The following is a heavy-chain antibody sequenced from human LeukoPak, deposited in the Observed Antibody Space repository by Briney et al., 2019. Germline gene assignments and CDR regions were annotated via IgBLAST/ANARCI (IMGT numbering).Heavy chain of an antibody. V-gene: IGHV3-30*18. J-gene: IGHJ4*02. CDR2: ISSDGSNK. CDR1: GFTLSTYG. Sequence: PGRSLRLSCAASGFTLSTYGMHWVRLAPGKGLEWVAVISSDGSNKFYADSVEGQFTISRDGSKNTLYLQMNSLRPDDTAVYFCAKPQVTANWYYFHYWGQGTLVTVSS. CDR3: AKPQVTANWYYFHY. D-gene: IGHD2-21*02.